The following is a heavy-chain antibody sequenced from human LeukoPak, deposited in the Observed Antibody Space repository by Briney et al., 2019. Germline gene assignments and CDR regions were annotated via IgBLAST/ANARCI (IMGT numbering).Heavy chain of an antibody. J-gene: IGHJ5*02. CDR3: ARDSESAFDP. CDR2: ISSNGGST. Sequence: GGSLRLSCAASGFTFSSYAMHWVRQAPGKGLEYVSAISSNGGSTYYANSVKGRFTISRDNSKNTLYLQMGSLGAEGMAVYYCARDSESAFDPRGQGTLVTVSS. CDR1: GFTFSSYA. V-gene: IGHV3-64*01.